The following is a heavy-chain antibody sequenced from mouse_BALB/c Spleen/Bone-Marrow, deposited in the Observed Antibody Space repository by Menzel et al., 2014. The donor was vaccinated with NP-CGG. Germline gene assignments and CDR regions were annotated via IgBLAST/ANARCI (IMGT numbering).Heavy chain of an antibody. D-gene: IGHD4-1*01. Sequence: QVQLQQSGPELVKPGASVRISCKAAGYTFTSYYIHWVKQRPGQGLQWIGWIYPGNVNTKYNEKFKGKATLTADKSSSTAYIQLSSLTSEDSAVYFCAREANWYFDYWGQGTTLTVSS. V-gene: IGHV1S56*01. CDR3: AREANWYFDY. J-gene: IGHJ2*01. CDR2: IYPGNVNT. CDR1: GYTFTSYY.